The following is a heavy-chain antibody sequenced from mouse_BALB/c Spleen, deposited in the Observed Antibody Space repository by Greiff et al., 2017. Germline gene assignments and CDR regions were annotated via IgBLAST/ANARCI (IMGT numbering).Heavy chain of an antibody. CDR1: GYTFTSYY. CDR3: TRRDNPYAMDY. J-gene: IGHJ4*01. V-gene: IGHV1S81*02. D-gene: IGHD1-3*01. CDR2: INPSNGGT. Sequence: QVQLKQPGAELVKPGASVKLSCKASGYTFTSYYMYWVKQRPGQGLEWIGGINPSNGGTNFNEKFTSKATLTVDKSSSTAYMQLSSLTSEDSAVYYCTRRDNPYAMDYWGQGTSVTVSS.